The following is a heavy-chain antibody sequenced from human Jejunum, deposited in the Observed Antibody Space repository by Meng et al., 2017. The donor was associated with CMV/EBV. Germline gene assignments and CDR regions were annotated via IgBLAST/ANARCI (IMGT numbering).Heavy chain of an antibody. CDR1: PHTFHTDG. CDR2: IYPVDSDT. J-gene: IGHJ4*02. CDR3: ARSTTVTDFDS. D-gene: IGHD4-11*01. Sequence: KGAPHTFHTDGIGWVRQVPAKGLECIGIIYPVDSDTKYSPSFQGQVTISADKSINTAYRQWSSLQASDTAMYYCARSTTVTDFDSWGQGTLVTVSS. V-gene: IGHV5-51*01.